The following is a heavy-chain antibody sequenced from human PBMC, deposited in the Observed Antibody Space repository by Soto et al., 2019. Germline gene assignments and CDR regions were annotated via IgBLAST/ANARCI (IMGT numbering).Heavy chain of an antibody. CDR1: GFSLSTSGVG. J-gene: IGHJ6*02. CDR2: IYWDDDK. V-gene: IGHV2-5*02. CDR3: AHSMNGIDV. D-gene: IGHD3-16*01. Sequence: QITLKESGPPLVKPTQTLTLTCTFSGFSLSTSGVGVGWIRQPPGKALEWLALIYWDDDKRYIPSLNSRLTITNDTSKNPVVLTMTNMDPVDTAPYYCAHSMNGIDVWGQGTPVTLSS.